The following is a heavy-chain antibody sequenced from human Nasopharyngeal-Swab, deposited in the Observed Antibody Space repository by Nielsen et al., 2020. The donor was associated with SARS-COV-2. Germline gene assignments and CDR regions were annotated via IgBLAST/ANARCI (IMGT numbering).Heavy chain of an antibody. D-gene: IGHD2-2*01. V-gene: IGHV1-69*13. CDR2: IIPTFGTA. CDR3: ARGRVGVTYYYYYYMDV. CDR1: GGTFSSYA. J-gene: IGHJ6*03. Sequence: SVKVSCKASGGTFSSYAISWVRQAPGQGLEWMGGIIPTFGTANYAQKFQGRVTITADESTSTAYMELSSLRSEDTAVYYCARGRVGVTYYYYYYMDVWGKGTTVTVSS.